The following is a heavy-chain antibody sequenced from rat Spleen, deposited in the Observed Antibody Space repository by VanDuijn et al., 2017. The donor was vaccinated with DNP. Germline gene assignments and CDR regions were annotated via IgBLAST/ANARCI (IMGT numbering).Heavy chain of an antibody. CDR2: IIYDGGRT. Sequence: EVQLVESGGGLVQPGRSLKLSCAASGFTFSNCNMAWVRQAPKKGLEWVADIIYDGGRTLYRDSVKGRFTISRDNAKSTLYLQMDSLTSEDTATYYCVSHHTTGDFDYWGQGVMVTVSS. CDR1: GFTFSNCN. J-gene: IGHJ2*01. CDR3: VSHHTTGDFDY. V-gene: IGHV5S10*01. D-gene: IGHD1-7*01.